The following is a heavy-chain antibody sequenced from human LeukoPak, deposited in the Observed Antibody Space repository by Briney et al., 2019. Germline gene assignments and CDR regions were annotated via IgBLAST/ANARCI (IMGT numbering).Heavy chain of an antibody. CDR3: TRGGSNFYY. J-gene: IGHJ4*02. CDR1: GGSISSYY. D-gene: IGHD3-16*01. Sequence: SETLSLTCTVSGGSISSYYWSWVRQPPEKGLEWIGYIYYSGSTNYNPSLKSRVTISVDTSKNQFSLQLTSVTAADTAVYFCTRGGSNFYYWGQGTLVTVSS. V-gene: IGHV4-59*03. CDR2: IYYSGST.